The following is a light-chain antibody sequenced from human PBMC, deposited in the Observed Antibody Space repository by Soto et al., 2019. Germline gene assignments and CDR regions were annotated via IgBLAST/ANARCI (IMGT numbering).Light chain of an antibody. Sequence: EIVLTQSPGTLSLSPGERATLSCRASQSVSSSSLAWYQQKPGQAPRLLIYGAASRATRLPDRFSGSWSGTDFTLTISRLEHEDSAVYYCQHYGSSHTFGQRTKLEIK. CDR1: QSVSSSS. V-gene: IGKV3-20*01. CDR3: QHYGSSHT. CDR2: GAA. J-gene: IGKJ2*01.